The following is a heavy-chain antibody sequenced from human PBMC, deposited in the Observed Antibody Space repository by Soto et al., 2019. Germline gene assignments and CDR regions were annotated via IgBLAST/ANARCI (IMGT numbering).Heavy chain of an antibody. CDR3: ARAVVVVPAETYYMDV. J-gene: IGHJ6*03. D-gene: IGHD2-2*01. CDR1: GGSISGYY. V-gene: IGHV4-59*01. Sequence: TSETLSLTCTVSGGSISGYYWSWIRQPPGKGLEWIGYIHHRGSTNYNPSLKSRVTISADTSKNHLSLKLSSVTAADTAVYYCARAVVVVPAETYYMDVWGKGTTVTVSS. CDR2: IHHRGST.